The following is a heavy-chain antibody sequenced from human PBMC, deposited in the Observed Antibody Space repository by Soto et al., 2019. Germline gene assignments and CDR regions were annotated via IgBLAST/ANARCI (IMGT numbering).Heavy chain of an antibody. CDR3: ARLTSYFDILTAFWIDP. D-gene: IGHD3-9*01. CDR2: MYHSGST. V-gene: IGHV4-30-2*01. CDR1: GGSISSGGYS. Sequence: SETLSLTCAVSGGSISSGGYSWSWIRQPPGKGLEWIGYMYHSGSTYYNPSLKSRVTISIDRSKNQFSLKLSSVTAADTAVYYCARLTSYFDILTAFWIDPCGQRTPVTVSS. J-gene: IGHJ5*02.